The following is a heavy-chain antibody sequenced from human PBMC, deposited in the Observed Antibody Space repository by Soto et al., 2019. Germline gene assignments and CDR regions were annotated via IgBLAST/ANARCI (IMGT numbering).Heavy chain of an antibody. CDR3: AKTGFWSGYRVVDY. V-gene: IGHV4-39*01. CDR1: GGSISSSSSY. CDR2: LNYGGST. Sequence: QLQLQESGPGLVKPSETLSLTCTVSGGSISSSSSYWGWIRQPPGKGLEWIGSLNYGGSTYYNPSLKSRITMSVDTSKNRSSLKLSSVTAADTAVYFCAKTGFWSGYRVVDYWGQGTLVTVSS. J-gene: IGHJ4*02. D-gene: IGHD3-3*01.